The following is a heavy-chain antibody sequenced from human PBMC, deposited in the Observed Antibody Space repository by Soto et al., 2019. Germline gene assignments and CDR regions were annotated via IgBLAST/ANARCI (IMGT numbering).Heavy chain of an antibody. CDR1: GGSISSSSYY. Sequence: PSETLSLTCTVSGGSISSSSYYWGWIRQPPGKGLEWIGSIYYSGSTYYNPSLKSRVTIPVDTSKIQFSLKLSSVTAADTAVYYFSSRPSFGELINWFDPWGQGTLVTVSS. J-gene: IGHJ5*02. V-gene: IGHV4-39*01. D-gene: IGHD3-10*01. CDR3: SSRPSFGELINWFDP. CDR2: IYYSGST.